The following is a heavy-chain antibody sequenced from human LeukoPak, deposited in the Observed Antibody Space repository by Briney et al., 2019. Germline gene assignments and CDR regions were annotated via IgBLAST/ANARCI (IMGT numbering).Heavy chain of an antibody. D-gene: IGHD3-3*01. V-gene: IGHV1-8*01. CDR2: MNPNSGNT. CDR1: GYTFTSYD. J-gene: IGHJ6*02. Sequence: ASVNVSCKASGYTFTSYDINWVRQATGQGLEWMGWMNPNSGNTGYAQKFQGRVTMTRNTSISTAYMELSSLRSEDTAVYYCARSLSVLAMANYYYYGMDVWGQGTTVTVSS. CDR3: ARSLSVLAMANYYYYGMDV.